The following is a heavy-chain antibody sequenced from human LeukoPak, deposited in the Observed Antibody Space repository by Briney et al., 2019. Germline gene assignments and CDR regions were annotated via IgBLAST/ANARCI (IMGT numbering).Heavy chain of an antibody. J-gene: IGHJ4*02. CDR2: ISISGDGT. D-gene: IGHD4-23*01. CDR3: AKWQERWVALLEY. CDR1: GFTFNNYA. Sequence: GGSLRLSCAGSGFTFNNYAMSWVRQTPRKGLEWVSTISISGDGTYYADPVKGRFTMSRDKSKNTLYLQMSSLRAEDTAVYYCAKWQERWVALLEYWGQGTLVTVSS. V-gene: IGHV3-23*01.